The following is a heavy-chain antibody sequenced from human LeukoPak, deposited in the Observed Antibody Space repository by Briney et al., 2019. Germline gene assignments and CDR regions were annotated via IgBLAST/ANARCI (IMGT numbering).Heavy chain of an antibody. V-gene: IGHV3-23*01. J-gene: IGHJ4*02. Sequence: GGSLRLSCAISGITLSNYGMSWVRQAPGKGLEWVAGLSGSGGGTNYADSVKGRFTISRDNAKNTLYLQMNSLRAEDTAVYFCAKRGVVIRVILVGFHKEAYYFDSRGQGALVTVSS. CDR3: AKRGVVIRVILVGFHKEAYYFDS. CDR1: GITLSNYG. D-gene: IGHD3-10*01. CDR2: LSGSGGGT.